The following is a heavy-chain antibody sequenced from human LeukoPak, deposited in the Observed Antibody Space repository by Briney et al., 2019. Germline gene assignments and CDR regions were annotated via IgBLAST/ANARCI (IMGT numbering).Heavy chain of an antibody. CDR3: ARVDYSKDYFFDY. D-gene: IGHD2-15*01. J-gene: IGHJ4*02. CDR1: GYTFTSYG. CDR2: ISAYNGNT. Sequence: ASVKVSCKASGYTFTSYGISWIRQAPGQGLEWMGWISAYNGNTIYVQKLQGRVTMTTDTSTSTAYMELRSLRSDDTAVYYCARVDYSKDYFFDYWGQGTLVTVSS. V-gene: IGHV1-18*01.